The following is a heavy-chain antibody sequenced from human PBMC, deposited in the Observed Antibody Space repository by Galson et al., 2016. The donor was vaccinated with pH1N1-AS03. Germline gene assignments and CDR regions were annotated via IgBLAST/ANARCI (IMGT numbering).Heavy chain of an antibody. J-gene: IGHJ6*02. CDR1: GYTFTEYY. CDR2: INPNSGGT. D-gene: IGHD3-10*01. Sequence: SVKVPCKASGYTFTEYYMYWVRQAPGRGLEWMGWINPNSGGTKSAQKFQGRVTMTRDTSINTAYMELSSLRSDDTAVYYCARGDYFGSGTYKPYYAMDVWGQGTTVTVSS. CDR3: ARGDYFGSGTYKPYYAMDV. V-gene: IGHV1-2*02.